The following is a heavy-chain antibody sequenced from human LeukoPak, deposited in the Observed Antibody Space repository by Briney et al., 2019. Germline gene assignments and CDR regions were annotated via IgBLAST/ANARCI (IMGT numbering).Heavy chain of an antibody. J-gene: IGHJ5*02. CDR2: IYYSGST. CDR3: ARSGSSNWFDP. D-gene: IGHD6-25*01. CDR1: GGSISSYY. Sequence: SETLSVTCTVSGGSISSYYWSWIRQPPGKGLEWIGYIYYSGSTNYNPSLKSRVTISVDTSKNQFSLKLSSVTAADTAVYYCARSGSSNWFDPWGQGTLVTVSS. V-gene: IGHV4-59*08.